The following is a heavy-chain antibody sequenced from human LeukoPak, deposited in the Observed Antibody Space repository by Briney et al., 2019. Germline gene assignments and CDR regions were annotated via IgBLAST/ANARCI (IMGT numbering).Heavy chain of an antibody. J-gene: IGHJ6*03. D-gene: IGHD6-13*01. V-gene: IGHV4-34*01. CDR1: GGSFSGYY. CDR3: ARVLIYGSSWYPAMSYYMDV. CDR2: INHSGST. Sequence: PSETLSLTCAVYGGSFSGYYWSWIRQPPGQGLEWIGEINHSGSTNYNPSLKSRVTVSVETSKNMFSLELSSVTAADTAVYYCARVLIYGSSWYPAMSYYMDVWGKGTTVTVSS.